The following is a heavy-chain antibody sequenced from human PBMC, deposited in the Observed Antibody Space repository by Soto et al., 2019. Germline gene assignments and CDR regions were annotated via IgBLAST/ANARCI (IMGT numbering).Heavy chain of an antibody. V-gene: IGHV4-59*07. J-gene: IGHJ4*03. Sequence: WDTLSLTCTFSVVSISRYYWSCIRHPPGKGLEWIGYIYYSGSTNNNPSLKSRVTISVDTSKNQFSLKLSSVTAADTAVYSCVRHNNYGEQPFDVCCQGILVTVSS. D-gene: IGHD4-17*01. CDR2: IYYSGST. CDR3: VRHNNYGEQPFDV. CDR1: VVSISRYY.